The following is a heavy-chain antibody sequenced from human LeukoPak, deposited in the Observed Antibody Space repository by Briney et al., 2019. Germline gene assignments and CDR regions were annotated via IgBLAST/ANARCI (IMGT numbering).Heavy chain of an antibody. CDR1: GYTFTSYG. CDR2: ISAYNGNT. V-gene: IGHV1-18*01. D-gene: IGHD1-26*01. J-gene: IGHJ5*02. CDR3: ARDVVRVGNNRFDP. Sequence: GASVRLSCKASGYTFTSYGISWVRQAPGQGLEWMAWISAYNGNTNYAQKLQGRVTMTTDTSTSTAYMELRSLRSEDTAVYYCARDVVRVGNNRFDPWGQGTLVTVSS.